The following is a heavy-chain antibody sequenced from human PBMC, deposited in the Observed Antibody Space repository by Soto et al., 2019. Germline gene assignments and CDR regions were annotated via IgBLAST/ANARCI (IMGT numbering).Heavy chain of an antibody. CDR1: GGTFSSYA. V-gene: IGHV1-69*06. J-gene: IGHJ5*02. CDR3: ATQGCSSTSCYALNWFDP. D-gene: IGHD2-2*01. Sequence: SVKVSCKASGGTFSSYAISWVRQAPGQGLEWMGGIIPIFGTANYAQKFQGRVTITADKSTSTAYMELSSLRSEDTAVYYCATQGCSSTSCYALNWFDPWGQGTLVT. CDR2: IIPIFGTA.